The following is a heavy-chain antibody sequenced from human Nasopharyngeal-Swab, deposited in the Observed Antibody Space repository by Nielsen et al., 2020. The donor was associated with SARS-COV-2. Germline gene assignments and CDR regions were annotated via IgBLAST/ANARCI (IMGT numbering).Heavy chain of an antibody. D-gene: IGHD6-19*01. Sequence: ASVKVSCKASGYTFTSYGISWVRQAPGQGLEWMGWISAYTGNTKYAQKFQGRVTMTTDTFTTTAYMELRSLKSDDTAVYYCARRHGVVEGSGWNYFDFWGQGTLVTVPS. CDR3: ARRHGVVEGSGWNYFDF. CDR2: ISAYTGNT. J-gene: IGHJ4*02. CDR1: GYTFTSYG. V-gene: IGHV1-18*01.